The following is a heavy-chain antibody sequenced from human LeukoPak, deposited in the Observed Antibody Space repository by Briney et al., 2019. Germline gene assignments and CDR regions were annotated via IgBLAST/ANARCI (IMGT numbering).Heavy chain of an antibody. Sequence: PGGSLRLSCAASGFTFSSYAMSWVRQAPGKGLEWVSVISGSGGSTYYADSVKGRFTISRDNSKNTLYLQMNSLRAEDTAVYYCAKDYGSGSYSYYYYYMDVWGKGTTVTVSS. CDR3: AKDYGSGSYSYYYYYMDV. J-gene: IGHJ6*03. CDR1: GFTFSSYA. D-gene: IGHD3-10*01. V-gene: IGHV3-23*01. CDR2: ISGSGGST.